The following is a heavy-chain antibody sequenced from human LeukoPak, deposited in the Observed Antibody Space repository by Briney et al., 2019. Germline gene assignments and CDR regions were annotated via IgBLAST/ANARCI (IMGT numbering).Heavy chain of an antibody. V-gene: IGHV6-1*01. CDR2: TYYRSKWYH. CDR3: ARQLYSSGSYYAPMDV. D-gene: IGHD3-10*01. Sequence: SQTLSLTCAISGDSVSSNSAAWNWIRQSPSRGLEWLGRTYYRSKWYHDYAVSVKSRITINPDTSKNQFSLKLSSVTATDTAVYYCARQLYSSGSYYAPMDVWGKGTTVTISS. J-gene: IGHJ6*03. CDR1: GDSVSSNSAA.